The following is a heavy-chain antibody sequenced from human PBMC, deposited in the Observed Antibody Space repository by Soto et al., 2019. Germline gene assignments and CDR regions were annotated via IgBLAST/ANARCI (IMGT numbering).Heavy chain of an antibody. J-gene: IGHJ6*02. Sequence: QVQLVQSGAEVKKPGSSVKVSCKASGGTFSSYAISWVRQAPGQGLEWMGGIIPIVGTANYAPKFQGRVTITADEATSPAYMELSSLRSEDTAVYYCARDQGGPVPHYSGMDVWGQGTTVTVSS. D-gene: IGHD2-15*01. CDR1: GGTFSSYA. V-gene: IGHV1-69*01. CDR2: IIPIVGTA. CDR3: ARDQGGPVPHYSGMDV.